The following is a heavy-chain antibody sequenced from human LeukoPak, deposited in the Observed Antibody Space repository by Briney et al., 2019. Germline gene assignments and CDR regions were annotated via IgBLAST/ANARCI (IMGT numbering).Heavy chain of an antibody. CDR1: GFTFCSFE. CDR2: ISTSGSTT. Sequence: GSLRLSCAASGFTFCSFEMNWVRQAPGKGLEWVSYISTSGSTTYYADSVKGRFTISRDNAKNSLYLQMNSLRAEDTAIYYCVREMGGYPFDHWGQGTLVTVSS. J-gene: IGHJ4*02. V-gene: IGHV3-48*03. CDR3: VREMGGYPFDH. D-gene: IGHD5-12*01.